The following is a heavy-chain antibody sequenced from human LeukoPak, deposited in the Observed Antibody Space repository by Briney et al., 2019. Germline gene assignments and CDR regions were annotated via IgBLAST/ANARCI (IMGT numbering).Heavy chain of an antibody. V-gene: IGHV3-23*01. J-gene: IGHJ6*02. CDR1: GFTFSSHA. CDR3: ATFRGSGYYYNAMDV. Sequence: GGSLGLSCAGSGFTFSSHAMTWVRQAPGKGLAWVSSISGSGSSTDYADSVKGRFTISRDNSKNTLHLQMNNLRAEDTAVYYCATFRGSGYYYNAMDVWGQGTTLTVSS. D-gene: IGHD3-10*01. CDR2: ISGSGSST.